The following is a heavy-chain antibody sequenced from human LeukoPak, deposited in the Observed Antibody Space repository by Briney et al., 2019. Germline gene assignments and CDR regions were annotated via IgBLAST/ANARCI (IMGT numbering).Heavy chain of an antibody. CDR1: GFTVSSNY. J-gene: IGHJ6*02. D-gene: IGHD3-3*01. CDR3: ARDDFWSGYAMYYYYGMDV. Sequence: GGSLRLSCAASGFTVSSNYMSWVRQAPGKGLEWVANIKQDGSEKYYVDSVKGRFTISRDNAKNSLYLQMNSLRAEDTAVYYCARDDFWSGYAMYYYYGMDVWGQGTTVTVSS. CDR2: IKQDGSEK. V-gene: IGHV3-7*01.